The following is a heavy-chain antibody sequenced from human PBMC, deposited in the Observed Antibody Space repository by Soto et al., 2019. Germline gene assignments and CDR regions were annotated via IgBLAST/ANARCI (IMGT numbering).Heavy chain of an antibody. Sequence: SVKVSCKASGGTFSSYAISWGRQAPGQGLEWMGGIIPIFGTANYAQKFQGRVTITADESTSTSYMELSSLRSEDTAVYYCAGGWYSSSIRDYYYYGMDVWGQGTTVTVSS. D-gene: IGHD6-6*01. J-gene: IGHJ6*02. V-gene: IGHV1-69*13. CDR3: AGGWYSSSIRDYYYYGMDV. CDR2: IIPIFGTA. CDR1: GGTFSSYA.